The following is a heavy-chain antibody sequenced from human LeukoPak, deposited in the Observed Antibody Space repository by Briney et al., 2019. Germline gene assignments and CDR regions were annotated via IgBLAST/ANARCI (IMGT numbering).Heavy chain of an antibody. Sequence: ASVKVSCKASGYTFTSYDINWVRQATGQGREWMGWMNPNSGNTGYAQKFQGRVTMTRNTSISTAYMELSSLRSEDTAVYYCARGLTRSSSPPFGYWGQGTLVTVSS. D-gene: IGHD6-6*01. J-gene: IGHJ4*02. CDR1: GYTFTSYD. CDR2: MNPNSGNT. CDR3: ARGLTRSSSPPFGY. V-gene: IGHV1-8*01.